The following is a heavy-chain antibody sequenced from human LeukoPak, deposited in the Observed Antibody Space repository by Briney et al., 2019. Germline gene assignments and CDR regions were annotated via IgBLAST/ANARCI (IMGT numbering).Heavy chain of an antibody. CDR3: ARGTPFWSGSYFDY. D-gene: IGHD3-3*01. J-gene: IGHJ4*02. Sequence: PGGSLRLSCAASGFTFSSYWMHWVRHAPGKGLVWVSRINSGGSSTSYADSVKGRFTISRDNAKNTLYLQMNSLRAEDTAVYYCARGTPFWSGSYFDYWGQGTLVTVSS. CDR1: GFTFSSYW. CDR2: INSGGSST. V-gene: IGHV3-74*01.